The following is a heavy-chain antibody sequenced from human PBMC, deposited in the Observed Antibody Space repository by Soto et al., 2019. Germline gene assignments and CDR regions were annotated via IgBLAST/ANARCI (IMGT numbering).Heavy chain of an antibody. V-gene: IGHV4-39*01. J-gene: IGHJ4*02. Sequence: SETLSLTCTVSGGSISSSSYYWGWIRQPPGKGLEWIGCIYYSGSTYYNPSLKSRVTISVDTSKNQFSLKLSSVTAADTAVYYCARLDRGYSYGFDYWGQGTLVTVSS. CDR3: ARLDRGYSYGFDY. CDR2: IYYSGST. D-gene: IGHD5-18*01. CDR1: GGSISSSSYY.